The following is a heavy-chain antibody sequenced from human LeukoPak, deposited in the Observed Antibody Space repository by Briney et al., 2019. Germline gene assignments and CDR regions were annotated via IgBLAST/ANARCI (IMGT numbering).Heavy chain of an antibody. Sequence: ASVTVSCKASGFTFTSYAINWVRQAPGQGLEWMGWINTNTGNPTYAQGFTGRFVFSLDTSVSTAYLQISSLKAEDTAVYYCARDFGYYDYVWGSYRYTIDYWGQGTLVTVSS. V-gene: IGHV7-4-1*02. CDR2: INTNTGNP. D-gene: IGHD3-16*02. CDR1: GFTFTSYA. J-gene: IGHJ4*02. CDR3: ARDFGYYDYVWGSYRYTIDY.